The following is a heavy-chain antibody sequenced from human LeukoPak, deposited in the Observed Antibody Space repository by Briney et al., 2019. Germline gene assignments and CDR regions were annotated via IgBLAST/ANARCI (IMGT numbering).Heavy chain of an antibody. CDR2: ISSSSSYI. CDR1: GFTFSSYS. J-gene: IGHJ6*03. D-gene: IGHD4-11*01. CDR3: ARALTPPGGYSNFRNYYYFYYMDV. Sequence: GGSLRLSCAASGFTFSSYSMNWVRQAPGKGLEWVSSISSSSSYIYYADSVKGRFTISRDNAKNSLYLQMNSLRAEDTAVYYCARALTPPGGYSNFRNYYYFYYMDVWGKGTTVTVSS. V-gene: IGHV3-21*01.